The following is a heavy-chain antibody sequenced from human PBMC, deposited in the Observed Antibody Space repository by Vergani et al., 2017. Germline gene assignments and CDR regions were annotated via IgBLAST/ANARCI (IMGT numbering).Heavy chain of an antibody. J-gene: IGHJ4*02. CDR3: AGPQGTSAYYYGGFDY. CDR1: GFSFSTYS. V-gene: IGHV3-21*04. D-gene: IGHD3-22*01. CDR2: ISGRSNYI. Sequence: EVQLQESGGGLVKPGGSLRVSCAASGFSFSTYSINWVRQAPGKGLEWVSSISGRSNYIYYADSVKGRFTISRDNSKNTLSLQMNSLTAEDTAIYYCAGPQGTSAYYYGGFDYWGQGILVTFSS.